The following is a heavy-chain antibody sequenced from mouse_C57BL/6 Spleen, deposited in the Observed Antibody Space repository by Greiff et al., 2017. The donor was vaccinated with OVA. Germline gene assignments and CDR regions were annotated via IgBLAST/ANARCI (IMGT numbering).Heavy chain of an antibody. CDR2: ISDGGSYT. CDR3: ASSYDYDGY. CDR1: GFTFSSYA. V-gene: IGHV5-4*03. D-gene: IGHD2-4*01. Sequence: EVKLMESGGGLVKPGGSLKLSCAASGFTFSSYAMSWVRQTPEKRLEWVATISDGGSYTYYPDNVKGRFTISRDNAKNNLYLQMSHLKSEDTAMYYCASSYDYDGYWGQGTLVTVSA. J-gene: IGHJ3*01.